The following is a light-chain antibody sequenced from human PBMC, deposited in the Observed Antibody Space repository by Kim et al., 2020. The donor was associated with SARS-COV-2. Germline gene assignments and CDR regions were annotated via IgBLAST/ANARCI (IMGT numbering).Light chain of an antibody. V-gene: IGKV3-11*01. CDR3: QQRTNRPPIT. Sequence: EIVLTQSPATLSLSPGETATLSCRASQSVGTYLAWYQQKPGQAPRLLIYDASNRATGIPARFSGSGSGTDFTLPISSLEHEDFAVYYCQQRTNRPPITFGQGTRLEIK. CDR2: DAS. CDR1: QSVGTY. J-gene: IGKJ5*01.